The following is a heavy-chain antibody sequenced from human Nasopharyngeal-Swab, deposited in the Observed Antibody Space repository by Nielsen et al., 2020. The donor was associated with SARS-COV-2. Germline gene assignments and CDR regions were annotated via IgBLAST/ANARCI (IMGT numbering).Heavy chain of an antibody. V-gene: IGHV3-9*01. CDR3: AKAQSISLMVYAVPFDY. D-gene: IGHD2-8*01. J-gene: IGHJ4*02. CDR2: ISWNSGSI. CDR1: GFTFDDYA. Sequence: SLKISCAASGFTFDDYAMHWVRQAPGKGLEWVSGISWNSGSIGYADSVKGRFTISRDNAKNSLYLQMSSLRAEDTALYYCAKAQSISLMVYAVPFDYWGQGTLVTVSS.